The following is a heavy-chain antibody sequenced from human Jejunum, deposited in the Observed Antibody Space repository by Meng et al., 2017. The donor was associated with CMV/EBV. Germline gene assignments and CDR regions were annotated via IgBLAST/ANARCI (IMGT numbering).Heavy chain of an antibody. CDR2: IYYNGNP. CDR1: GDSIRTPNNY. D-gene: IGHD4/OR15-4a*01. V-gene: IGHV4-31*02. CDR3: ARDPYGGNSGIDY. Sequence: SGDSIRTPNNYWSLIRQHPVKGLEWLGYIYYNGNPFYNPSLQSRFTMSVDTSKNQFSLHLDSVTAADTAVYYCARDPYGGNSGIDYWGKGTLVTVSS. J-gene: IGHJ4*02.